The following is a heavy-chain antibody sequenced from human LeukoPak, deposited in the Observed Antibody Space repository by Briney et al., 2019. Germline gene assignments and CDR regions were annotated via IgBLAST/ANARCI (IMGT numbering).Heavy chain of an antibody. CDR3: ARDWGYDPLVGHDAFDI. CDR1: GFTFSSYA. CDR2: ISYDGSNK. V-gene: IGHV3-30-3*01. J-gene: IGHJ3*02. D-gene: IGHD3-22*01. Sequence: GGSLRLSCAASGFTFSSYAMHWVRQAPGKGLEWVAVISYDGSNKYYADSVKGRFTISRDNSKNTLYLQMNSLRAEDTAVYYCARDWGYDPLVGHDAFDIWGQGTMVTVSS.